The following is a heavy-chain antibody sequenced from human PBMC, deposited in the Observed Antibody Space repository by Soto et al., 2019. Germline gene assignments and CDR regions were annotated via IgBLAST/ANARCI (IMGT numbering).Heavy chain of an antibody. CDR1: GYTFTSYA. V-gene: IGHV1-3*01. CDR2: INAGNGNT. CDR3: ARGHDFWSGLYYMDV. Sequence: QVQLVQSGAEVKKPGASVKVSCKASGYTFTSYAMHWVRQAPGQRLEWMGWINAGNGNTKYSQKFQGRVTSTRDTSAGTAYMELSRLSSEDTAVYYCARGHDFWSGLYYMDVWGKGTTVTVSS. J-gene: IGHJ6*03. D-gene: IGHD3-3*01.